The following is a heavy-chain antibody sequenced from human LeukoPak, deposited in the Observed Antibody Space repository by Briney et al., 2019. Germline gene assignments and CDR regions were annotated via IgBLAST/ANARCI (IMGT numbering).Heavy chain of an antibody. Sequence: GRSPRLSCAASGFTFSSYGMHWVRQAPGKGLEWVAVILNDGSQEKYADPVKGRFTISRDNSKNTLFLQMNSLRAEDTAVYYCARDDALGDNALDIWGQGTMVTVSS. CDR2: ILNDGSQE. D-gene: IGHD3-16*01. CDR3: ARDDALGDNALDI. V-gene: IGHV3-33*01. CDR1: GFTFSSYG. J-gene: IGHJ3*02.